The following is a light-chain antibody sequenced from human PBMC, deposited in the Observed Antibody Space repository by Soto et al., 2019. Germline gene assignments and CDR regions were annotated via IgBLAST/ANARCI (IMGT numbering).Light chain of an antibody. V-gene: IGLV1-44*01. J-gene: IGLJ3*02. Sequence: QSVLTQPPSASGTPGQRVTISCSGSSSNIGSNTVNWYQQLPGTAPTLLIHSDNQRPSGVPDRFSGSKSGTSASLAISGRQSEDEADYYCAAWDDSLSGSWVFGGGTKLTVL. CDR3: AAWDDSLSGSWV. CDR2: SDN. CDR1: SSNIGSNT.